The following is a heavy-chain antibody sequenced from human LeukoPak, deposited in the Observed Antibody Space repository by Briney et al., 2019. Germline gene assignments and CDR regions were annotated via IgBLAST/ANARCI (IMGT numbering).Heavy chain of an antibody. CDR3: ARLRRNSDKSGFYYYYDY. CDR1: GLTFRSFS. CDR2: INTVASYI. Sequence: GGSLRLSCAGSGLTFRSFSFNWVRQGPGKGLEWVSSINTVASYIYYADSVKGRFTISRDNAKNSLYLQMNSLRAEDTGVYYCARLRRNSDKSGFYYYYDYWGQGTLVTVSS. J-gene: IGHJ4*02. D-gene: IGHD3-22*01. V-gene: IGHV3-21*06.